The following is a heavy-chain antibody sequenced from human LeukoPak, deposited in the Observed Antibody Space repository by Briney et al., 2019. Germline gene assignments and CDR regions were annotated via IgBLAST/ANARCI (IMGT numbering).Heavy chain of an antibody. Sequence: PGGSLRLSCAASGFTVSDHYMSWVRQAPGQGLESVSLIYSGGTTLYADSVKGRFTISRDNSKNTLYLQMNSLRAEDTAVYYCARETLGVTAFDIWGQGTMVTVSS. J-gene: IGHJ3*02. V-gene: IGHV3-53*01. CDR3: ARETLGVTAFDI. CDR1: GFTVSDHY. CDR2: IYSGGTT. D-gene: IGHD2-21*02.